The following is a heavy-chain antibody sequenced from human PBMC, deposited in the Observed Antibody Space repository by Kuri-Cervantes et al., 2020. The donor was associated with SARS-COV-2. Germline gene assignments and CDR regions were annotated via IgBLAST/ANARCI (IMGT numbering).Heavy chain of an antibody. D-gene: IGHD6-19*01. Sequence: SETLSLTCTVSGDSISSSSYYWGWIRQPPGKGLEWIGSIYYSGSTYYNPSLKSRVTISVDTSKNQFSLKLSSVTAADTAVYYCARRGAVAGTVPFFDYWGQGTLVTVSS. CDR3: ARRGAVAGTVPFFDY. CDR2: IYYSGST. V-gene: IGHV4-39*01. CDR1: GDSISSSSYY. J-gene: IGHJ4*02.